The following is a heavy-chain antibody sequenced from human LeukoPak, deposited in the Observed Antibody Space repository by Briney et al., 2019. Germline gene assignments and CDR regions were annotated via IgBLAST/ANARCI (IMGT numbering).Heavy chain of an antibody. J-gene: IGHJ4*02. Sequence: SETLSLTCTVSGGSISSSSYYWGWIRQPPGKGLEWIGSIYYSGSTYYNPSLKSRVTISVDTSKNQCSLKLSSVTAADTAVYYCASQQWLVPNYFDYWGQGTLVTVSS. CDR2: IYYSGST. CDR1: GGSISSSSYY. V-gene: IGHV4-39*01. CDR3: ASQQWLVPNYFDY. D-gene: IGHD6-19*01.